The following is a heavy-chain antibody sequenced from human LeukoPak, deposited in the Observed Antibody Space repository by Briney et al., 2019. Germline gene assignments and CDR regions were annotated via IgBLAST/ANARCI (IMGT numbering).Heavy chain of an antibody. CDR2: IYYSGST. Sequence: SETLSLTCTVSGGSISSYYWSWIRQPPGKGLEWIGYIYYSGSTNYNPSLKSRVTISVDTSKNQFSLKLSSVTAADTAVYYCARGYSSSWPLYYYYMDVWGKGTTVTISS. V-gene: IGHV4-59*01. CDR1: GGSISSYY. D-gene: IGHD6-13*01. CDR3: ARGYSSSWPLYYYYMDV. J-gene: IGHJ6*03.